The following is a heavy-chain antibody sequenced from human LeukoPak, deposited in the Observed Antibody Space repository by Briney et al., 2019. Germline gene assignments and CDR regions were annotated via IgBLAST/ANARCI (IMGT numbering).Heavy chain of an antibody. CDR1: GFTVSSNY. CDR3: ARDRSGWYGDDAFDI. D-gene: IGHD6-19*01. Sequence: PGGSLRLSCAASGFTVSSNYMSWVRQAPGKGLEWVSVIYSGGSTYYAGSVKGRFTISRDNSKNTLYLQMNSLRAEDTAVYYCARDRSGWYGDDAFDIWGQGTMVTVSS. V-gene: IGHV3-66*01. CDR2: IYSGGST. J-gene: IGHJ3*02.